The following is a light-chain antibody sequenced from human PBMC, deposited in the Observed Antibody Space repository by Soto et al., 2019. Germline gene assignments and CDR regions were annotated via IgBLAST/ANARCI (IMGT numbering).Light chain of an antibody. V-gene: IGKV2-28*01. CDR3: RQPLQSWT. Sequence: VVMTQSTLSLPVTPGEPASISCRSSQSLLHSNGYNYLDWYLQKPGQSPQLLIYLGSNRASGVPDRFSGSGSGTDFTLKISRVEAEDVGVYYCRQPLQSWTFGQGAKVDI. CDR2: LGS. CDR1: QSLLHSNGYNY. J-gene: IGKJ1*01.